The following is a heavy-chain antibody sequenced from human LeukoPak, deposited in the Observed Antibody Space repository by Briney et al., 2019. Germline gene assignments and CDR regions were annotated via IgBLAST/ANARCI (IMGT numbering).Heavy chain of an antibody. D-gene: IGHD6-13*01. V-gene: IGHV1-69*06. J-gene: IGHJ3*02. Sequence: ASVKVSCKASGYTFTSYAMNWVRQAPGQGLEWMGGIIPIFGTANYAQKFQGRVTITADKSTSTAYMELSSLRSEDTAVYYCARVRSSSGSDAFDIWGQGTMVTVSS. CDR2: IIPIFGTA. CDR3: ARVRSSSGSDAFDI. CDR1: GYTFTSYA.